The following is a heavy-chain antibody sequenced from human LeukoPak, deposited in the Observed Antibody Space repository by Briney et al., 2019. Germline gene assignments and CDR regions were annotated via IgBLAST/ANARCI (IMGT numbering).Heavy chain of an antibody. V-gene: IGHV4-39*07. D-gene: IGHD5-18*01. CDR1: GGSISSSSYY. Sequence: SETLSLTCTVSGGSISSSSYYWGWIRQPPGKGLEWIGSIYYSGSTYYNPSLKSRVTISVDTSKNQFSLKLSSVTAADTAVYYCARDSYGYPPYYMDVWGKGTTVTISS. CDR3: ARDSYGYPPYYMDV. CDR2: IYYSGST. J-gene: IGHJ6*03.